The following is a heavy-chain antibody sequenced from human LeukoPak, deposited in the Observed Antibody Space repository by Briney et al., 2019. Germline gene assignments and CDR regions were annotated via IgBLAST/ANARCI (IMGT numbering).Heavy chain of an antibody. Sequence: GRSLRLSCAASGFTLRSYGMHWVRQAPGEGLEWVAVIWHDGSVLDYSESVKGRFTVSRDNRKNTLYLQMDSLRAEDTAVYYCARDRGQDDPIDIWGQGTLVTVSS. CDR1: GFTLRSYG. J-gene: IGHJ4*02. CDR2: IWHDGSVL. CDR3: ARDRGQDDPIDI. V-gene: IGHV3-33*01. D-gene: IGHD3-10*01.